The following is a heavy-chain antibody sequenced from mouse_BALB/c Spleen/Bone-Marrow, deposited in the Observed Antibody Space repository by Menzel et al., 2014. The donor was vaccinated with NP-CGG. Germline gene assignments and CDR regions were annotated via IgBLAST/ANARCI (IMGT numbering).Heavy chain of an antibody. Sequence: VQLVESGDELVKPGASVKLSCMASGFTFTSYWIHWVKQRPGQGPEWIGEINPSNGRTNYNEKFKSKATLTEDKSSSTAYMQLSSLTSEDSAVYYCARDGNYRYAMDYWGQGTSVTVSS. V-gene: IGHV1S81*02. D-gene: IGHD2-1*01. CDR1: GFTFTSYW. J-gene: IGHJ4*01. CDR2: INPSNGRT. CDR3: ARDGNYRYAMDY.